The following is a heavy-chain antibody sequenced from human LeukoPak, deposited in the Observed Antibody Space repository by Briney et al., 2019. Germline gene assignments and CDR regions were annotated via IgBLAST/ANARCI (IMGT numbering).Heavy chain of an antibody. CDR1: GFKFRAYW. V-gene: IGHV3-7*01. J-gene: IGHJ4*02. D-gene: IGHD1-14*01. CDR3: ARATTASARDH. CDR2: LNQDADRE. Sequence: GGSLRRSWVACGFKFRAYWMSWARLAQGKGLEWVASLNQDADREYYVDSVKGRFTISRDNAKNSLYLQMDSLRVEDTAVYYCARATTASARDHWGQGTLVTVSS.